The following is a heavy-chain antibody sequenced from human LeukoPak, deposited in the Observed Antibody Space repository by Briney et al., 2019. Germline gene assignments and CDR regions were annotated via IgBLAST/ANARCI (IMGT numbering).Heavy chain of an antibody. CDR2: XXXXXXXX. CDR3: ASRWILGYCSSNTCGHNYYNGMDV. Sequence: ASVKVSCKVSGGTLSSFAISWARQAPGQGLXXXXXXXXXXXXXXXAQKFQGRVTITADESTSTAYMELSSLRSEDTAVYYCASRWILGYCSSNTCGHNYYNGMDVWGKGTTVTVSS. CDR1: GGTLSSFA. D-gene: IGHD2-2*01. J-gene: IGHJ6*04. V-gene: IGHV1-69*13.